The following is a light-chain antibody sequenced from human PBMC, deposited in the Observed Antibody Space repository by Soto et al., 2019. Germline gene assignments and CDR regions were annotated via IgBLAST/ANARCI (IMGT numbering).Light chain of an antibody. CDR2: DAY. Sequence: EVLLSQFPVTLSLSPGERATLSCRDSQSFRGLLAWYHKKPGQAPRLLIYDAYNRATGIPPRFSGSGSGTDFTLNISSLEPEDSAVYYCKPRHMWPIPVGQGTRPEVK. J-gene: IGKJ5*01. CDR1: QSFRGL. CDR3: KPRHMWPIP. V-gene: IGKV3-11*01.